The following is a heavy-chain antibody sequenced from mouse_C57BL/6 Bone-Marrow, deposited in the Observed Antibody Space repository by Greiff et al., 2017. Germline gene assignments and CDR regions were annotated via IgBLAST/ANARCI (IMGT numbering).Heavy chain of an antibody. CDR1: GFTFSDYG. J-gene: IGHJ3*01. V-gene: IGHV5-15*01. Sequence: EVHLVESGGGLVQPGGSLKLSCAASGFTFSDYGMAWVRQAQRKGPEWVAFISNLAYSIYYADTVTGRFTISRENAKNTLYLEMSSLRSEDTAMYYCAKGDWFAYWGQGTLVTVSA. CDR2: ISNLAYSI. CDR3: AKGDWFAY.